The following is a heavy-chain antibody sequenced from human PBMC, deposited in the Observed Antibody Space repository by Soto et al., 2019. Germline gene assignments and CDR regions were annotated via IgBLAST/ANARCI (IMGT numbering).Heavy chain of an antibody. CDR3: ARDFAYFDS. J-gene: IGHJ4*02. V-gene: IGHV4-30-4*01. CDR1: GGSISSGDYY. Sequence: PSETLSLTCTVSGGSISSGDYYWSWIRQPPGKGLEWIGYIYYSGSTYYNPSLKSRVTILVDTSKNQFSLKLSSVTAAATAVYYCARDFAYFDSWGQGTLVTVSS. D-gene: IGHD3-3*01. CDR2: IYYSGST.